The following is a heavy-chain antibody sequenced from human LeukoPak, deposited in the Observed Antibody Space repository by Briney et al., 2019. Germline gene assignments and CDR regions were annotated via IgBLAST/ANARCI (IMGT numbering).Heavy chain of an antibody. CDR1: GFTFSSYS. Sequence: GGSLRLSCAASGFTFSSYSMNWVRQAPGKGLEWVSSISSSSNYIYYADSVKGRFTISRDNAKNSLYLQMNSLRAEDTAVYYCARSPAFYDSSGYYCYFDYWGQGTLVTVSS. CDR3: ARSPAFYDSSGYYCYFDY. J-gene: IGHJ4*02. D-gene: IGHD3-22*01. V-gene: IGHV3-21*01. CDR2: ISSSSNYI.